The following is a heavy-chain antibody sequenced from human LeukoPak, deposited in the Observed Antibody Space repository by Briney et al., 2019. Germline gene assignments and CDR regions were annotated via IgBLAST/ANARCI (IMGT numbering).Heavy chain of an antibody. J-gene: IGHJ6*02. Sequence: GGSLRLSCAASGFTFSSYGMHWVRQAPGKGLEWVAVIWYDGSNKYYADSVKGRFTISRDNSKNTLYLQMNSLRAEDTAVYYCARGGHYGGNTFYYYGMDVWGQGTTVTVPS. CDR3: ARGGHYGGNTFYYYGMDV. V-gene: IGHV3-33*01. D-gene: IGHD4-23*01. CDR2: IWYDGSNK. CDR1: GFTFSSYG.